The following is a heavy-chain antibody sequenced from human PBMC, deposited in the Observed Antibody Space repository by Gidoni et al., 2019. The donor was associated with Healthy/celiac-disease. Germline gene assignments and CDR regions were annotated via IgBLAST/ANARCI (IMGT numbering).Heavy chain of an antibody. Sequence: QVHLVQSGAAVKKPGSSVKVSCKASGGTFTIYTIICVRQAPGQGLEWMGSIITILGIANYAKKCQGRVTITADKSTSTAYMELSSLRSEDTAVYYCARAMVGVVPAAMNPYYYYGMDVWGQGTTVTVSS. CDR1: GGTFTIYT. CDR2: IITILGIA. D-gene: IGHD2-2*01. V-gene: IGHV1-69*02. CDR3: ARAMVGVVPAAMNPYYYYGMDV. J-gene: IGHJ6*02.